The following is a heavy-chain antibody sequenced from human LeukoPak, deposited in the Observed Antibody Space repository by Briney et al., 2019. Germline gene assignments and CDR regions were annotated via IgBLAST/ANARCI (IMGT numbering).Heavy chain of an antibody. CDR1: GDIVSSNSAA. V-gene: IGHV6-1*01. CDR2: AYYRSKWYN. J-gene: IGHJ4*02. Sequence: SQTLSLTCAISGDIVSSNSAAWNWIRQSPSRGLEWLGRAYYRSKWYNDYAVSVKSRITINPDTSKNQFSLQLNSVTPEDTAVYYCARSGVQMAAYNLFAIWGQGTLVTVSS. D-gene: IGHD5-24*01. CDR3: ARSGVQMAAYNLFAI.